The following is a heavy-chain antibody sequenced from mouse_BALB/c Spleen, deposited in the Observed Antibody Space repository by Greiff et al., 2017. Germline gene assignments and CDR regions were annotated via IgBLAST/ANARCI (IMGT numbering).Heavy chain of an antibody. D-gene: IGHD1-1*01. V-gene: IGHV14-3*02. CDR2: IDPANGNT. J-gene: IGHJ1*01. Sequence: EVQLQQSGAELVKPGASVKLSCTASGFNIKDSYMHWVKQRPEQGLEWIGRIDPANGNTKYDPKFQGKATITADTSSNTAYLQLSSLTSEDTAVYYCTRKLRYYFDVWGAGTTVTVSS. CDR1: GFNIKDSY. CDR3: TRKLRYYFDV.